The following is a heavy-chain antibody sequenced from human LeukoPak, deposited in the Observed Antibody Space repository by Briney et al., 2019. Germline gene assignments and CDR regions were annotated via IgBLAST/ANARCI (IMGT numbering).Heavy chain of an antibody. CDR1: GFTFSSYA. Sequence: PGGSLRLSCAASGFTFSSYAMSWVRQAPGKGLEWVSAISGSGGSTYYADSVKGRFTISRDNSKNTLYLQINSLRAEDTAVYYCAKSLLTGYSSSWPLYYFDYWGQGTLVTVSS. V-gene: IGHV3-23*01. CDR3: AKSLLTGYSSSWPLYYFDY. D-gene: IGHD6-13*01. J-gene: IGHJ4*02. CDR2: ISGSGGST.